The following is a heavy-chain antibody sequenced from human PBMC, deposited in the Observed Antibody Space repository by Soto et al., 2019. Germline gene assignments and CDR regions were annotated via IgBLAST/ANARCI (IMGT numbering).Heavy chain of an antibody. CDR3: GRVGCHFFFYLDV. J-gene: IGHJ6*03. Sequence: EVQLVESGGGLVKPGGSLRLSCAASGFTFSSYSMNWVRQAPGKGLEWVSSISSSSSYIYYADSGEGRFTNSREKAQDLQVLQINRPEGQGPAGYYCGRVGCHFFFYLDVGGQGNTVTVPS. CDR1: GFTFSSYS. V-gene: IGHV3-21*01. CDR2: ISSSSSYI. D-gene: IGHD3-10*01.